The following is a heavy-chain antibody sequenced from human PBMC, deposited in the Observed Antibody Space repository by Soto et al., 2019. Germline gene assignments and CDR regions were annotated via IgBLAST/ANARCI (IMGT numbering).Heavy chain of an antibody. CDR2: ISYDGNNK. CDR1: EFTFSNYA. D-gene: IGHD4-17*01. Sequence: GGSLRLSCAASEFTFSNYAMHWVRQPPGKGLQWLAVISYDGNNKYYADSVEGRFTISRDNSKNTVYLQMNSLRLEDTAVYYCARGPSYSDSYFDYWGQGTLVTVST. V-gene: IGHV3-30*03. CDR3: ARGPSYSDSYFDY. J-gene: IGHJ4*02.